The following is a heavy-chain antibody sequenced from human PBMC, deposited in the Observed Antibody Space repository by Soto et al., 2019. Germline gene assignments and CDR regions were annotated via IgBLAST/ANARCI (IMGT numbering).Heavy chain of an antibody. CDR1: RFTFSSYG. V-gene: IGHV3-33*01. J-gene: IGHJ6*02. D-gene: IGHD6-13*01. CDR2: IWYDGSNK. CDR3: AREGEGSSWYLAHYHYGMDV. Sequence: GGSLRLACAASRFTFSSYGMHLVSQAPGKGLEWVAVIWYDGSNKYYADSVKGRFTISRDNSKNTLYLQMNSLRAEDTAVYYCAREGEGSSWYLAHYHYGMDVWGQGTTVTVSS.